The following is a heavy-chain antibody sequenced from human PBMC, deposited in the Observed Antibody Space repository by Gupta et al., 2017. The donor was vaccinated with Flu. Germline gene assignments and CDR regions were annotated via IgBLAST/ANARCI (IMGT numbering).Heavy chain of an antibody. D-gene: IGHD3-3*01. Sequence: QVQLVQSGAEVKKPGASVKVSCKASGYTFTSYGISWVRQAPGQGLEWMGWISAYNGNTNYAQKLQGRVTMTTDTSTSTAYMELRSLRSDDTAVYYCARETPDGGFLEWSIGMDVWGQGTTVTVSS. V-gene: IGHV1-18*01. CDR1: GYTFTSYG. J-gene: IGHJ6*02. CDR2: ISAYNGNT. CDR3: ARETPDGGFLEWSIGMDV.